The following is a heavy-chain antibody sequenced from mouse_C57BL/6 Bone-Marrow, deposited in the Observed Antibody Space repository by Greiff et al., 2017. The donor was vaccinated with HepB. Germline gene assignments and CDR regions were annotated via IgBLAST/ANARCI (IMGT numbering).Heavy chain of an antibody. V-gene: IGHV3-6*01. CDR1: GYSITSGYY. D-gene: IGHD1-1*01. J-gene: IGHJ2*01. CDR3: AREIMTTVVATGEYFDY. Sequence: EVQVVESGPGLVKPSQSLSLTCSVTGYSITSGYYWNWIRQFPGNKLEWMGYISYDGSNNYNPSLKNRISITRDPSKNQFFLKLNSVTTEDTATYYWAREIMTTVVATGEYFDYWGQGTTLTVSS. CDR2: ISYDGSN.